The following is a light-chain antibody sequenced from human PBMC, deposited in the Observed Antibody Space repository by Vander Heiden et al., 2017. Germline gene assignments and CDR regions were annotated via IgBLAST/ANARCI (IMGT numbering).Light chain of an antibody. CDR3: QQDDNIPRT. Sequence: DIVMTQSPDSLAVSLGERATINCKSSQSALSSSNNKNYLTWYQQKPGHPPKLLIYWASTRESGVPDRFSGSGSGTDFTLTISSLQAEDVAVYYCQQDDNIPRTFGQGTKVEIK. CDR2: WAS. J-gene: IGKJ1*01. V-gene: IGKV4-1*01. CDR1: QSALSSSNNKNY.